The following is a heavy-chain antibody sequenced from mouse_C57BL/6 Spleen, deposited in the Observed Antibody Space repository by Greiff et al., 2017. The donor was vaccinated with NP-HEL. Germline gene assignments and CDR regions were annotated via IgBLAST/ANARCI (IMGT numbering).Heavy chain of an antibody. CDR1: GYTFTSYW. V-gene: IGHV1-72*01. Sequence: VQLQQPGAELVKPGASVKLSCKASGYTFTSYWMHWVKQRPGQGLEWIGRIDPNSGGTKYNEKFKGKATLTVDKSSSTAYMQLSSLTSEDSAVYYCAKDHFTTVVDFDCWGQGATVTVAS. J-gene: IGHJ2*01. CDR3: AKDHFTTVVDFDC. D-gene: IGHD1-1*01. CDR2: IDPNSGGT.